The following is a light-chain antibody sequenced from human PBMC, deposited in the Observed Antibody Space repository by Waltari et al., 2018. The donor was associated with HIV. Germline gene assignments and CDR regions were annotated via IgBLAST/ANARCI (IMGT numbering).Light chain of an antibody. V-gene: IGLV3-10*01. J-gene: IGLJ3*02. CDR3: YSTDSSSSRWV. CDR1: VLPKKY. Sequence: SDELTQPPSASVSPRQTARITCSGDVLPKKYAYWYQQKSGQAPLLGIYEDSKRPSGIPGRFSGSSSGTTATLTINEAQVEDEADYYCYSTDSSSSRWVFGGGTKLTVL. CDR2: EDS.